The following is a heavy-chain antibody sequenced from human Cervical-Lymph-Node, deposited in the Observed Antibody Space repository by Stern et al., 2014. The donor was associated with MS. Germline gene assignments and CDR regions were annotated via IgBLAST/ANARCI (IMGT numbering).Heavy chain of an antibody. J-gene: IGHJ5*02. CDR3: ARATDL. CDR1: GASITSYY. Sequence: QLQLQESGPGLLRPSETLSLTCTVSGASITSYYWSWIRQPPGKGLEWIGYIYYSGTTNYNASLKGRVAISIDTSKTQFSLRLSSVTAADTAVYYCARATDLWGQGILVTVSS. V-gene: IGHV4-59*01. CDR2: IYYSGTT.